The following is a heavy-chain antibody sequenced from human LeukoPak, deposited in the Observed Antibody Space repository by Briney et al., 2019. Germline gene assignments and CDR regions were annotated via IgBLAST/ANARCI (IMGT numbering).Heavy chain of an antibody. CDR2: IYYSGNT. CDR1: GGSISSSNW. Sequence: SETLSLTCAVSGGSISSSNWWSWVRQPPGKGLEWIGHIYYSGNTNYNPSLKSRVTISVDTSKNQFSLKLSSVTAADTAMYYCARSGRGYSYGPDYWGQGTLVTVSS. J-gene: IGHJ4*02. CDR3: ARSGRGYSYGPDY. D-gene: IGHD5-18*01. V-gene: IGHV4-4*02.